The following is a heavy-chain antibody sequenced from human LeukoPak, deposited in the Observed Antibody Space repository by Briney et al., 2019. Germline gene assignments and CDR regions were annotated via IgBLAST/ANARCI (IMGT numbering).Heavy chain of an antibody. D-gene: IGHD6-13*01. V-gene: IGHV3-7*01. J-gene: IGHJ4*02. CDR1: GFTFSSYW. Sequence: GRSLRLSCAASGFTFSSYWMSWVRQAPGKGLEWVANIKQDGSEKYYVDSVKGRFTISRDNAENSLYLQMNSLRAEDTAVYYCARESAAAGTTHDYWGQGTLVTVSS. CDR2: IKQDGSEK. CDR3: ARESAAAGTTHDY.